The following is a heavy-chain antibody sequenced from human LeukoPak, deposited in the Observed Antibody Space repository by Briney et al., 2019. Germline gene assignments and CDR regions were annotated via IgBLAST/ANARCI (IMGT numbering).Heavy chain of an antibody. CDR2: IYYSGST. CDR3: ARENYDFWCGSYYYYYMDV. Sequence: SETLSLTCTVSGGSISSSSYYWGWIRQPPGKGLEWTGSIYYSGSTYYNPSLKSRVTISVDTSKNQFSLKLSSVTAADTAVYYCARENYDFWCGSYYYYYMDVWGKGTTVTVSS. V-gene: IGHV4-39*07. D-gene: IGHD3-3*01. CDR1: GGSISSSSYY. J-gene: IGHJ6*03.